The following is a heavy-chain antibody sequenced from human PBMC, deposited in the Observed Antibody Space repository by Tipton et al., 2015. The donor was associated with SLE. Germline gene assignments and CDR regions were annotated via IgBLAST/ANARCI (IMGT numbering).Heavy chain of an antibody. J-gene: IGHJ3*02. CDR3: AKVGYDDVFDI. Sequence: SLRLSCAASGFTFTTYGMSWVRQAPGQGLEWVSVLYSGGSSPFYADSVKGRLTISRDNSKNTLYLHINSLRAEDTAVYYCAKVGYDDVFDIWGQGTMVTVSS. CDR2: LYSGGSSP. V-gene: IGHV3-23*03. D-gene: IGHD5-12*01. CDR1: GFTFTTYG.